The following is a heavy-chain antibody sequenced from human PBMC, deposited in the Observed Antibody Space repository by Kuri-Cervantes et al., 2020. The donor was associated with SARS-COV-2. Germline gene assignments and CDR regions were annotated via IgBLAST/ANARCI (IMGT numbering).Heavy chain of an antibody. CDR3: VKDRQGLGYSGMDV. D-gene: IGHD2-21*01. V-gene: IGHV3-30*18. Sequence: GESLKISCAASGFTFISTAMHWVRQAPGKGLEWVAVISYDGSTKYYADSVKGRFTISRDNSKDTLSLQMNSLRAGDTALYYCVKDRQGLGYSGMDVWGPGATVTVSS. CDR1: GFTFISTA. J-gene: IGHJ6*01. CDR2: ISYDGSTK.